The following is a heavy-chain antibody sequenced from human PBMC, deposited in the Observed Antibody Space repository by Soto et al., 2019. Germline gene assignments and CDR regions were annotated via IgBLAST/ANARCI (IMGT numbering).Heavy chain of an antibody. J-gene: IGHJ4*02. V-gene: IGHV3-11*01. CDR1: GFTFSDYY. D-gene: IGHD3-10*01. CDR2: ISSSGSTI. Sequence: GGSLRLSCAASGFTFSDYYMSWIRQAPGKGLEWVSYISSSGSTIYYADSVKGRFTISRDNAKNSLYLQMNSLRAEDTAVYYCAREGWFGELLPSYFDYWGQGTLVTVSS. CDR3: AREGWFGELLPSYFDY.